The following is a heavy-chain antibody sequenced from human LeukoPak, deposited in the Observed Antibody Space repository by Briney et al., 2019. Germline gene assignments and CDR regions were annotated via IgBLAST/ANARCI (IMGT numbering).Heavy chain of an antibody. D-gene: IGHD1-1*01. CDR1: GFTFSDYY. J-gene: IGHJ4*02. CDR3: ARETEMATTGVDY. V-gene: IGHV3-11*01. CDR2: ISSSGSTI. Sequence: GGSLRLSCAASGFTFSDYYMSWIRQAPGKGLEWVSYISSSGSTIYYADSVKGRFAISRDNAKNSLYLQMNSLRAEDTAVYYCARETEMATTGVDYWGQGTLVTVSS.